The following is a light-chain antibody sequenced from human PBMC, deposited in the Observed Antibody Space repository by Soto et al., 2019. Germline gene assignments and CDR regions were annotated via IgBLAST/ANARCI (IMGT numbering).Light chain of an antibody. CDR1: QAISSN. V-gene: IGKV1-9*01. CDR3: QQLNRYPRT. CDR2: RAS. J-gene: IGKJ1*01. Sequence: IQLTQSPSSLSASVGDRVTITCRASQAISSNLDWYQQKPGRAPDLLIYRASTLKSGVPSRFSGSGSGTDFTLTISSLHPEDFATYYCQQLNRYPRTFGQGTKVEIK.